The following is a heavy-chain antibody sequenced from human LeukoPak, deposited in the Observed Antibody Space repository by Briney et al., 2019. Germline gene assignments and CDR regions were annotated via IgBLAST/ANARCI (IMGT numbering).Heavy chain of an antibody. CDR1: GFTFSSYG. D-gene: IGHD3-22*01. J-gene: IGHJ4*02. Sequence: GRSLRLSCAASGFTFSSYGMHWVRRAPGKGLEWVAVIWYDGSNKYYADSVKGRFTISRDNSKNTLYLQMNSLRAEDTAVYYCARGEYYDSSGCDYWGQGTLVTVSS. CDR3: ARGEYYDSSGCDY. CDR2: IWYDGSNK. V-gene: IGHV3-33*01.